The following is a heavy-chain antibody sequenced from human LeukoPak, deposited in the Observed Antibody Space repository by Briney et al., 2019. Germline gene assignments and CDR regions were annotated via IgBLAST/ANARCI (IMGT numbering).Heavy chain of an antibody. V-gene: IGHV4-30-2*01. J-gene: IGHJ3*02. D-gene: IGHD2-2*01. CDR2: IYHSGST. Sequence: KPSETLSLTCTISGGSISSGGYYWSWIRQPPGKGLEWIGYIYHSGSTYYNPSLKSRVTISVDRSKNQFSLKLSSVTAADTAVYYCARDTRGIVVVPAAHDAFDIWGQGTMVTVSS. CDR1: GGSISSGGYY. CDR3: ARDTRGIVVVPAAHDAFDI.